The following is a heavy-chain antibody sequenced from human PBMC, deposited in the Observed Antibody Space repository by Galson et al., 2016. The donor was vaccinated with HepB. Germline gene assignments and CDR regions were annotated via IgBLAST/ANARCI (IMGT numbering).Heavy chain of an antibody. V-gene: IGHV3-15*07. J-gene: IGHJ4*02. Sequence: SLRLSCAASGFNFSPYAMNWVRQAPGKGLEWVGRIRSITDGGTTDYAAPVKARFTISRDDSKNTLYLQMNSLKTEDTAVYYCARNVRITVTTYFDYWGQGTVVTVSS. CDR3: ARNVRITVTTYFDY. CDR2: IRSITDGGTT. CDR1: GFNFSPYA. D-gene: IGHD4-11*01.